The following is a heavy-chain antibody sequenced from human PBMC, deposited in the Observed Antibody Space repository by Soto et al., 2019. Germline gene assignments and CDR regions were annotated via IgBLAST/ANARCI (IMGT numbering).Heavy chain of an antibody. CDR1: GFTFSSYA. D-gene: IGHD3-10*01. Sequence: GESLKISCAASGFTFSSYAMSWVRQAPGKGLEWVSAISGSGGSTYYADSVKGRLTISRDNSKNTLYLQMNSLRAEDTAVYYCAKGPMARKYYYYYYGMDVWGQGTTVTVSS. CDR2: ISGSGGST. J-gene: IGHJ6*02. V-gene: IGHV3-23*01. CDR3: AKGPMARKYYYYYYGMDV.